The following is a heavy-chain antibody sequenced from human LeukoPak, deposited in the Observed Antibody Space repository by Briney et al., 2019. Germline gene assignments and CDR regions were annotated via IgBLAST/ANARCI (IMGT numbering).Heavy chain of an antibody. V-gene: IGHV4-34*01. Sequence: PSETLSLTCAVYGGSFSGYYRSWIRQPPGRGLEWVGEINHRGSTNYNPPLKSRVTISVDTSKNQFSLKLSSVTAADTAVYYCARGRSIAVAGTQPFDYWGQGTLVTVSS. D-gene: IGHD6-19*01. J-gene: IGHJ4*02. CDR1: GGSFSGYY. CDR3: ARGRSIAVAGTQPFDY. CDR2: INHRGST.